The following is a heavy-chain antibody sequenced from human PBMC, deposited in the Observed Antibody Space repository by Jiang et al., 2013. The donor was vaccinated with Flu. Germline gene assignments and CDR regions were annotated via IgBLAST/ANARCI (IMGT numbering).Heavy chain of an antibody. CDR2: GST. V-gene: IGHV4-39*07. D-gene: IGHD2-8*01. Sequence: GSTYYNPSLKSRVTISVDTSKNQFSLKLSSVTAADTAVYYCARQWDYWGQGTLVTVSS. CDR3: ARQWDY. J-gene: IGHJ4*02.